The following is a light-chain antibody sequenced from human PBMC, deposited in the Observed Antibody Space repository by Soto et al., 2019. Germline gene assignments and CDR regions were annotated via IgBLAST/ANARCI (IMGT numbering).Light chain of an antibody. CDR3: SSYGGSDNVF. CDR2: EVR. Sequence: QSVLTQPPSASGSPGQSVTISCTGSSNDLGGYNYVSWYQHHPGKAPKLIIYEVRERPSGVPDRFSGSKSGNTASLTVSGLQAEDEADYYCSSYGGSDNVFFGGGTKVTVL. CDR1: SNDLGGYNY. J-gene: IGLJ2*01. V-gene: IGLV2-8*01.